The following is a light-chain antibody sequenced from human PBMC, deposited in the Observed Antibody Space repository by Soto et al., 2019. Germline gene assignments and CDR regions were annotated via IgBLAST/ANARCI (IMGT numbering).Light chain of an antibody. Sequence: EVVLTQSPATLSLSPGETATLSCRASQSVSSYLAWYQQKPGQAPRLLIYDASKTATGIPARFSGSGSGTDFTLTISSLEPEDFAVYYCQQRSGWPLSLTFRGGTKVEIK. CDR2: DAS. CDR3: QQRSGWPLSLT. V-gene: IGKV3-11*01. CDR1: QSVSSY. J-gene: IGKJ4*01.